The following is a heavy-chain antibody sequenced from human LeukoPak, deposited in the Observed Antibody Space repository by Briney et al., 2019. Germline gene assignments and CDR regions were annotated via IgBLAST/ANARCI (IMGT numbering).Heavy chain of an antibody. V-gene: IGHV1-2*02. CDR3: ARSLLMATTTYDY. CDR2: INPNSGGT. J-gene: IGHJ4*02. D-gene: IGHD1-26*01. Sequence: GASVKVSCKASGYTFTGYHMHWVRQAPGQGLEWMGWINPNSGGTNYAQKFQGRVTMTRDTSINTAYMELSSLGSDDTAVYFCARSLLMATTTYDYWGQGTLVTVSS. CDR1: GYTFTGYH.